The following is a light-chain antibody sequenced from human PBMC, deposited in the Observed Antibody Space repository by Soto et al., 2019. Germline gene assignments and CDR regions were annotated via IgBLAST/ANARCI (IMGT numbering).Light chain of an antibody. CDR2: DVT. Sequence: QSVLTQPASVSGSPGQSITISCTGTSNYVGGYNYVSWYQHHPGKAPKLIICDVTDRPSGISYRFSASKSGNTASLTISGLQAEDEADYYCSSYTSSNAEVFGTGTKVTVL. CDR1: SNYVGGYNY. CDR3: SSYTSSNAEV. V-gene: IGLV2-14*03. J-gene: IGLJ1*01.